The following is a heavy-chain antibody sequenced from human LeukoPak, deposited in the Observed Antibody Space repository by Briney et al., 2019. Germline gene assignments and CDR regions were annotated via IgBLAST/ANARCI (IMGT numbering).Heavy chain of an antibody. V-gene: IGHV3-64*01. CDR3: ARDCLGGPDGDCLDY. D-gene: IGHD2-21*02. J-gene: IGHJ4*02. Sequence: GGSLRLSCAASGFTFSSYAMHWVRQAPGKGLEYVSAISSNGGSTYYANSVKGRFTISRDNSKNTLYLQMGSLRAEDMAVYYCARDCLGGPDGDCLDYWGQGTLVTVSS. CDR1: GFTFSSYA. CDR2: ISSNGGST.